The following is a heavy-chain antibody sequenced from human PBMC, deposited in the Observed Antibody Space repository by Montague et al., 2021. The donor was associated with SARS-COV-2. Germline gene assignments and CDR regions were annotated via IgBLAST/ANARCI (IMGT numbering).Heavy chain of an antibody. Sequence: SETLSLTCTVSGDSISYFYWSWIRQPAGKGLGWIGRVSASGSTNYNPSLNSRVTMSVDTSKKQFSLRLSPVTAADTAVYYCARAVVAAPGTFDYWGQGTLVTVSS. CDR1: GDSISYFY. CDR2: VSASGST. D-gene: IGHD6-13*01. CDR3: ARAVVAAPGTFDY. V-gene: IGHV4-4*07. J-gene: IGHJ4*02.